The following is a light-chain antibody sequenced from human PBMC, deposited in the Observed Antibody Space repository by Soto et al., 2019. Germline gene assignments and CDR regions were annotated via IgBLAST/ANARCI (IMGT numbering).Light chain of an antibody. CDR1: SSNIGSNY. CDR2: RAD. V-gene: IGLV1-47*01. CDR3: AAWDDTLSGLV. J-gene: IGLJ2*01. Sequence: QLVLTQPPSASGAPGQAGTISCSGRSSNIGSNYVYWYQQLPETAPRLLLDRADQRPSGIPDRFSGSKSGTSASLAISGLRSEDEADYYCAAWDDTLSGLVFGGGTKLTVL.